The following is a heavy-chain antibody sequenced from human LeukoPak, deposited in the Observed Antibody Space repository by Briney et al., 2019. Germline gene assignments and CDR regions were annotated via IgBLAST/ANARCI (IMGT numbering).Heavy chain of an antibody. D-gene: IGHD3-16*02. Sequence: PSETLSLTCAVYGGSFSGYYWSWLGQAPGKGLEWIGEINHSGSTNYNASLTSRVNISVDTTKNQFSLKLSSVTAADTAVYYCARGPRDYVWGSYRYFFDYWGQGTLVTVSS. J-gene: IGHJ4*02. CDR2: INHSGST. CDR3: ARGPRDYVWGSYRYFFDY. V-gene: IGHV4-34*01. CDR1: GGSFSGYY.